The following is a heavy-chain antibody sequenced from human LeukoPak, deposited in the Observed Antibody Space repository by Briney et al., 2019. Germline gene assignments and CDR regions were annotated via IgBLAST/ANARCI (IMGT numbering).Heavy chain of an antibody. CDR1: GFTFSSYA. CDR3: AKGGPTFFGSGSLSQNGHFDY. Sequence: GRSLRLSCAASGFTFSSYAMHWVRQAPGKGLEWAAIISYDGSIKYYADSVKGRFTISRDNSKNTLFLQMSSLITEDTAVYYCAKGGPTFFGSGSLSQNGHFDYWGQGTLLTVSS. D-gene: IGHD6-19*01. V-gene: IGHV3-30*18. CDR2: ISYDGSIK. J-gene: IGHJ4*02.